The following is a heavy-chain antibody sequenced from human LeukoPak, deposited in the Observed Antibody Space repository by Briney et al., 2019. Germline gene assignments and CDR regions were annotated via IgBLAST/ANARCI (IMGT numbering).Heavy chain of an antibody. V-gene: IGHV3-30-3*01. CDR1: GFTFSSYA. J-gene: IGHJ4*02. CDR2: ISYDGSNK. Sequence: PGRSLRLSCAASGFTFSSYAMHWVRQAPGKGLEWVAVISYDGSNKYYADSVKGRFTISRDNAKNSLYLQMNSLRAEDTAVYYCARGRWFLFYWGQGTLVTVSS. CDR3: ARGRWFLFY. D-gene: IGHD3-3*01.